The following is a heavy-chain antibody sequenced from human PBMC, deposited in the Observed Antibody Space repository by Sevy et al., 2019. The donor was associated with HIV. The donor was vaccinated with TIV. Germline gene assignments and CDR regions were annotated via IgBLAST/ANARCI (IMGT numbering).Heavy chain of an antibody. CDR3: AKAAAAPISSNWFDP. J-gene: IGHJ5*02. D-gene: IGHD6-6*01. Sequence: GGSLRLSCAASGFTFDDYAMHWVRQAPGKGLEWVSGISWNSGSIGYADSVKGRFTISRDNAKNSLYLQMNSLRAEDTALYYCAKAAAAPISSNWFDPWGQGTLVTVSS. CDR1: GFTFDDYA. V-gene: IGHV3-9*01. CDR2: ISWNSGSI.